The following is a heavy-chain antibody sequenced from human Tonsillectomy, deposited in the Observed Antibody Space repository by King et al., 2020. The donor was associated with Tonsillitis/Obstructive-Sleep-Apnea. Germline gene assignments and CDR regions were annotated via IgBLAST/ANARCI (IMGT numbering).Heavy chain of an antibody. Sequence: VQLVESGGGVVQPGRSLRLSCAASGFTFSNFGIHWVRQAPGKGLEWVAVIWYDGSNKYYADSVKGRFTISRDNSKNTLYLQMNSLRAEDTAVYYCARGSEYSNSWYRRLGPDWGHGTLVTVSS. V-gene: IGHV3-33*01. CDR2: IWYDGSNK. J-gene: IGHJ4*01. CDR1: GFTFSNFG. D-gene: IGHD6-13*01. CDR3: ARGSEYSNSWYRRLGPD.